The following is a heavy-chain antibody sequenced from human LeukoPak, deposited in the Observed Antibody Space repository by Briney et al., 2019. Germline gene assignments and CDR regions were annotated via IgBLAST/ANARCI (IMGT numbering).Heavy chain of an antibody. Sequence: PSETLSLTCTVSGGSISSSRYYWGWIRQPPGKGLEWIGSIYYSGSTYYNPSLKSRVTISVDTSKNQFSLKLSSVTAADTAVYYCARLVRLAGDFDYWGQGTLVTVSS. V-gene: IGHV4-39*01. J-gene: IGHJ4*02. CDR2: IYYSGST. CDR1: GGSISSSRYY. CDR3: ARLVRLAGDFDY. D-gene: IGHD2-15*01.